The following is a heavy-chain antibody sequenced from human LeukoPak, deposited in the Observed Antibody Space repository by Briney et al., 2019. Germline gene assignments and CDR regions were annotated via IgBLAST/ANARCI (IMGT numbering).Heavy chain of an antibody. CDR3: ARGHKNSGYGTRGYFDY. D-gene: IGHD5-12*01. Sequence: PGGSLRLSCAASGFTFDDYGMSWVRQAPGKGLEWVSGINWNGGSTVYADSVKGRFTISRDNSKNTLYLQMNSLRAEDTAVYYCARGHKNSGYGTRGYFDYWGQGTLVTVSS. CDR2: INWNGGST. CDR1: GFTFDDYG. V-gene: IGHV3-20*04. J-gene: IGHJ4*02.